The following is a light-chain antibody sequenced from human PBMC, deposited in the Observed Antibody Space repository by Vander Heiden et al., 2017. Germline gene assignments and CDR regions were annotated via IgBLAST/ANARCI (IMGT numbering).Light chain of an antibody. J-gene: IGKJ1*01. CDR1: QSVSSY. CDR3: QHRSGWLPGT. CDR2: EAS. Sequence: EIVFTQSPATLSLSPGEGATLSCRASQSVSSYLAWYQHKPGQAPRLLIYEASNRATGIPGRFSGTGSGTDFTLTISSLEPEDSAVYYCQHRSGWLPGTFGPGTKVEIK. V-gene: IGKV3-11*01.